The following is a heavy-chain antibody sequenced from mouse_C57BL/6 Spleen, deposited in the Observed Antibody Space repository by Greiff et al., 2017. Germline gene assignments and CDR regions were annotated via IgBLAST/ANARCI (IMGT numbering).Heavy chain of an antibody. V-gene: IGHV2-2*01. CDR2: IWSGGST. CDR1: GFSLTSYG. Sequence: VQLMQSGPGLVQPSPSLSITCTVSGFSLTSYGVHWVRQSPGKGLEWLGVIWSGGSTDYYAAFISRMSISKYNSKSQVFFKMNSLPADDTAIYYCARSYGSSYWYFDVWGTGTTVTVSS. D-gene: IGHD1-1*01. J-gene: IGHJ1*03. CDR3: ARSYGSSYWYFDV.